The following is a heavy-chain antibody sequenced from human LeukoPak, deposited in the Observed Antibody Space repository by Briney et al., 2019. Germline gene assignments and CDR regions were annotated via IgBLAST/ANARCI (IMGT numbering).Heavy chain of an antibody. CDR2: NSGNNGNT. D-gene: IGHD6-13*01. Sequence: ASVKVSCKASGCTFTSYAITWVRQAPGQGLEWMGWNSGNNGNTKYAQKFQGRVTMTTDTSTNTAYMELRSLRSDDTAVYYCARKQQLVGDYWGQGTLVTVSS. CDR1: GCTFTSYA. J-gene: IGHJ4*02. V-gene: IGHV1-18*01. CDR3: ARKQQLVGDY.